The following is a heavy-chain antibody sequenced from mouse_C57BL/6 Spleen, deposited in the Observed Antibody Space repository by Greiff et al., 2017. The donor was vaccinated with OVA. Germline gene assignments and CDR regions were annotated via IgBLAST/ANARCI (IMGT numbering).Heavy chain of an antibody. Sequence: VHLVESGAELVRPGTSVKVSCKASGYAFTNYLIEWVKQRPGQGLEWIGVINPGSGGTNYNEKFKGKATLTADKSSSTAYMQLSSLTSEDSAVYFCARDGPYAMDYWGQGTSVTVSS. D-gene: IGHD2-3*01. CDR2: INPGSGGT. CDR3: ARDGPYAMDY. V-gene: IGHV1-54*01. CDR1: GYAFTNYL. J-gene: IGHJ4*01.